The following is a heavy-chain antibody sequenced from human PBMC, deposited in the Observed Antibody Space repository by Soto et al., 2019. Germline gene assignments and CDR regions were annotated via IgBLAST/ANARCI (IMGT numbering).Heavy chain of an antibody. CDR1: GGSFVDHG. CDR2: INLGDSDT. Sequence: PGVPIRNWRKVAGGSFVDHGGGWVSTQHGKGLEWMGIINLGDSDTRYSPSFQGQVTISADKSISTAYLQWSSLKASDTAMYYCARLGDLVLAPPPIQRSPRGYYSGMAVWVKGTSVPVSS. CDR3: ARLGDLVLAPPPIQRSPRGYYSGMAV. D-gene: IGHD2-2*02. J-gene: IGHJ6*04. V-gene: IGHV5-51*01.